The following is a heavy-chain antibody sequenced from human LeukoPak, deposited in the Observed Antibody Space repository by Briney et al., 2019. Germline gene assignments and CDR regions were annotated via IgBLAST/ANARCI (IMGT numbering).Heavy chain of an antibody. CDR3: ARGDYYGSGSYHCDY. CDR1: GFTFSSYD. D-gene: IGHD3-10*01. Sequence: GGSLRLSCAASGFTFSSYDMHWVRQATGKGLEWVSAIGTAGDTYYPGSVKGRFTISREYAKNSLYLQMNSLRAEDTAVYYCARGDYYGSGSYHCDYWGQGTLVTVSS. V-gene: IGHV3-13*01. J-gene: IGHJ4*02. CDR2: IGTAGDT.